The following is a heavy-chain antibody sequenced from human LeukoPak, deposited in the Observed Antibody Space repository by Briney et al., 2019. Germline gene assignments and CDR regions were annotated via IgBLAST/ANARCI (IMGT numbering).Heavy chain of an antibody. J-gene: IGHJ4*02. Sequence: PSETLSLTCTVSGGSISSYHWSWIRQPPGKGLEWIGYIYYSGSTNYNPSLKSRVTISVDTSKNQFSLKLSSVTAADTAVYYCARGAKVASYYFDYWGQGTLVTVSS. CDR1: GGSISSYH. V-gene: IGHV4-59*12. D-gene: IGHD2-15*01. CDR2: IYYSGST. CDR3: ARGAKVASYYFDY.